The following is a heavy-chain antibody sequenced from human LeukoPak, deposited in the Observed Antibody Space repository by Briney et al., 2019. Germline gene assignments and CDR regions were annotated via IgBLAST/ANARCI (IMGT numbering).Heavy chain of an antibody. Sequence: PGGSLRLSCAASGFTFSSSGMHWVRQVPGKGLEWVAFIRYDGSNKYYADSVKGRFTISSHTSKNTLYLQMNSLRAEDTALYYCANDYSSGSYYWGQGTLVTVSS. D-gene: IGHD6-19*01. CDR3: ANDYSSGSYY. V-gene: IGHV3-30*02. CDR2: IRYDGSNK. CDR1: GFTFSSSG. J-gene: IGHJ4*02.